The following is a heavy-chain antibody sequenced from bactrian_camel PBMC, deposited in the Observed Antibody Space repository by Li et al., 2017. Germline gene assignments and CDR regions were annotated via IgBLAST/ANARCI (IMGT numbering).Heavy chain of an antibody. CDR1: GFTFDEND. J-gene: IGHJ4*01. D-gene: IGHD2*01. CDR2: ISSDGRT. V-gene: IGHV3S66*01. Sequence: DVQLVESGGGSVQAGGSLNLTCTASGFGFTFDENDMAWYRQTAAYECELVSSISSDGRTYYADSVKGRFTISQDNAKNTVSLQMNSLKPEDTARYFCVSDFGPYCSGSYLARRANFEGQGTQVTVS.